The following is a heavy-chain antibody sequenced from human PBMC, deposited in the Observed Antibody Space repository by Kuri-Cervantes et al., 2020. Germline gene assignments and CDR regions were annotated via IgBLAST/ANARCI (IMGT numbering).Heavy chain of an antibody. Sequence: GSLRLSCTVSGGSASSGSYYWSWIRQPPGKGLEWIGYIYYSGSTNYNPSLRSRVTISVDTSKNQFSLKLSPVTAADTAVYYCAREGGYSGYGYFDYWGQGTLVTVS. CDR3: AREGGYSGYGYFDY. J-gene: IGHJ4*02. V-gene: IGHV4-61*01. CDR2: IYYSGST. CDR1: GGSASSGSYY. D-gene: IGHD5-12*01.